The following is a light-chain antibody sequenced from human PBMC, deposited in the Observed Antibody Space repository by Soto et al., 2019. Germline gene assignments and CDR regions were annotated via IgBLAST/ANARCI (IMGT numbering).Light chain of an antibody. CDR3: CSYAGSSTNWV. V-gene: IGLV2-23*02. J-gene: IGLJ3*02. CDR2: EVS. CDR1: SSDVGSYNL. Sequence: QSVLTQPASVSGSPGQSITISCTGTSSDVGSYNLVSWYQQHPGKAPKLMIYEVSKRPSGVSNRFSGSKSGNTASLTISGLKAEDEADYYCCSYAGSSTNWVFGGGTKLTVL.